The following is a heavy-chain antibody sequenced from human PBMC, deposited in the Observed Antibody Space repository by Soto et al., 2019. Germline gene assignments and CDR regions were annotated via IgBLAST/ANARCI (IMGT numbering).Heavy chain of an antibody. V-gene: IGHV5-51*01. CDR2: IYPGDSDT. D-gene: IGHD2-2*01. CDR1: GYSFTSYW. Sequence: GESLKISCKGSGYSFTSYWIGWVRQMPGKGLEWMGIIYPGDSDTRYSPSFQGRVTISADKSISTAYLQWSSLKASDTAMYYCARHLAPTGYCSSTSCYLDAFDIWGQGTMVTVSS. J-gene: IGHJ3*02. CDR3: ARHLAPTGYCSSTSCYLDAFDI.